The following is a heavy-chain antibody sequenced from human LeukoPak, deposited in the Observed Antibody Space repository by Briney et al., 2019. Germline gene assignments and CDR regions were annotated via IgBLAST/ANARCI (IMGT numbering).Heavy chain of an antibody. V-gene: IGHV4-61*02. CDR3: ARGKYQLLKRDYYYMDV. D-gene: IGHD2-2*01. J-gene: IGHJ6*03. CDR1: GGSISSSSYY. Sequence: SETLSLTCTVSGGSISSSSYYWSWIRQPAGKGLEWIGRIYTSGSTNYNPSLKSRVTMSVDTSKNQFSLKLSSVTAADTAVYYCARGKYQLLKRDYYYMDVWGKGTTVTVSS. CDR2: IYTSGST.